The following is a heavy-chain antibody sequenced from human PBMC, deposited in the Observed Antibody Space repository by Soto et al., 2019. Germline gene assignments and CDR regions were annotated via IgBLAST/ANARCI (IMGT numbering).Heavy chain of an antibody. CDR3: ARWGGSYPLWDYGMDA. D-gene: IGHD1-26*01. J-gene: IGHJ6*02. Sequence: GESLKISCKGSGYSFTSYWISWVRQMPGKGLEWMGRIDPSDSYTNYSPSFQGHGTISADKSISTAYLQWSSLKASDTAMYYCARWGGSYPLWDYGMDAWGQGTTVTVSS. CDR2: IDPSDSYT. V-gene: IGHV5-10-1*01. CDR1: GYSFTSYW.